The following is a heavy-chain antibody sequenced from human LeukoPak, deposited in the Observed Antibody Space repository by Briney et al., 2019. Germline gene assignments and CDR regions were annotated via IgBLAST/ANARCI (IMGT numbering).Heavy chain of an antibody. Sequence: LETLSLTCTVSGGSISSYYWGWIRQPPGKGLEWIGYIYYSGSTNYNPSLKSRVTISVDTSKNQFSLKLSSVTAADTAVYYCARSPDYGGNSGPWYFDLWGRGTLVTVSS. V-gene: IGHV4-59*01. CDR2: IYYSGST. J-gene: IGHJ2*01. CDR3: ARSPDYGGNSGPWYFDL. CDR1: GGSISSYY. D-gene: IGHD4-23*01.